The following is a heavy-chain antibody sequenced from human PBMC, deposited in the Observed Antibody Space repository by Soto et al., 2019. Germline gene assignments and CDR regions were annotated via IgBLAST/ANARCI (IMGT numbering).Heavy chain of an antibody. CDR1: GFIFSNAW. Sequence: EVQLVESGGDLVTPGGSLRLSCAASGFIFSNAWMTWVRQAPGKALEWVGHIKRKTDGGTADYAPPVKGRFTISRDDSKNMLYLQINSLKAEDTALYYCATPTFTSGRSDFWGQGTLVTVSS. CDR2: IKRKTDGGTA. CDR3: ATPTFTSGRSDF. V-gene: IGHV3-15*05. J-gene: IGHJ4*02. D-gene: IGHD3-10*01.